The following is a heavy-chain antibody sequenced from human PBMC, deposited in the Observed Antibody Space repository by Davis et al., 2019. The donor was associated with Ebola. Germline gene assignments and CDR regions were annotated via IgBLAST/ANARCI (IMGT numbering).Heavy chain of an antibody. CDR2: IKYEGTDK. CDR1: GFIFTNAW. V-gene: IGHV3-7*01. D-gene: IGHD6-19*01. Sequence: GASLKISCSASGFIFTNAWVTWVRQAPGRGLEWVAKIKYEGTDKYYPDSLRGRFTISRDNAKNSLYLHINSLRVEDTALYYCAKDSGWQMSPWGQGTLVTVSS. CDR3: AKDSGWQMSP. J-gene: IGHJ5*02.